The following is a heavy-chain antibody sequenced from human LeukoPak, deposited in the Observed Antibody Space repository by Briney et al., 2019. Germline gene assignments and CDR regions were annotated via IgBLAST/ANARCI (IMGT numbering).Heavy chain of an antibody. J-gene: IGHJ4*02. CDR2: ISYDGSNK. V-gene: IGHV3-30-3*01. Sequence: GGSLRLSCAASGFTFSSYAMHWVRQAPGKGLEWVAVISYDGSNKYYADSVKGRFTISRDNSKNTLYLQMNSLRAEDTAVYYCITMVRGVTITPYWGQGTLVTVSS. CDR1: GFTFSSYA. D-gene: IGHD3-10*01. CDR3: ITMVRGVTITPY.